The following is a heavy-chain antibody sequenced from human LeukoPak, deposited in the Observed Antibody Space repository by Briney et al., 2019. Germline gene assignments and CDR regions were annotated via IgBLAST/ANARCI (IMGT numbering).Heavy chain of an antibody. CDR1: GYTFTGYY. V-gene: IGHV1-2*02. J-gene: IGHJ3*02. Sequence: ASVKVSCKASGYTFTGYYMHWVRQAPGQGLEGMGWINPNSGGTKYTQKFQGRVTMTRDTSISTAYMELSRLRSDDTAVYYCARVAANGDFDDASDIWGQGTMVTASS. CDR2: INPNSGGT. CDR3: ARVAANGDFDDASDI. D-gene: IGHD6-13*01.